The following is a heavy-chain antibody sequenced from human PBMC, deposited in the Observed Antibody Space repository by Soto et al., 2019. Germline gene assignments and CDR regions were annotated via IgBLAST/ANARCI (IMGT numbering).Heavy chain of an antibody. V-gene: IGHV3-30*03. CDR1: GFTFSSYG. CDR2: ISYDGSNK. Sequence: QVQLVESGGGVVQPGRSLRLSCATSGFTFSSYGMHWVRQAPGKGLEWVAVISYDGSNKYYADSVKGRFTISRDNSKNTLYLQMNSLRAEDTAVYYCATYIASRRYFDYWGQGTLVTVSS. CDR3: ATYIASRRYFDY. J-gene: IGHJ4*02. D-gene: IGHD6-13*01.